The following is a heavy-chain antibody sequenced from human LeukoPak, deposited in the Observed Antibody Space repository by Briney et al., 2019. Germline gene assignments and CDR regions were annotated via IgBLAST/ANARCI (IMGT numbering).Heavy chain of an antibody. Sequence: GGSLRLSCAASEFTFSLYAMNWVRQAPGKGLEWVSGISWNSGSIGYADSVKGRFTISRDNAKNSLYLQMNSLRAEDTALYYCAKDSASLDYWGQGTLVTVSS. V-gene: IGHV3-9*01. CDR2: ISWNSGSI. CDR3: AKDSASLDY. CDR1: EFTFSLYA. J-gene: IGHJ4*02.